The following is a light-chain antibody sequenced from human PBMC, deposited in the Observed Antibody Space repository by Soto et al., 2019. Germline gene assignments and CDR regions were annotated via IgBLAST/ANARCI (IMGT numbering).Light chain of an antibody. J-gene: IGLJ1*01. Sequence: QSVLTQPPSASGTPGQRVTISCSGSSSNIGSKTVNWYQQLPGTAPKLLIYSNYQRPSGVPDRFSGSKSGTSASLAISGLQSEDEAYYYCSAWDASLNGYVFGTGTKLTVL. CDR1: SSNIGSKT. CDR3: SAWDASLNGYV. CDR2: SNY. V-gene: IGLV1-44*01.